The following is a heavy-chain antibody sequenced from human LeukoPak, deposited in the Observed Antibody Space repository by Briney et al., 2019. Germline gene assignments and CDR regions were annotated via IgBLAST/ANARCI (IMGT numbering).Heavy chain of an antibody. J-gene: IGHJ4*02. CDR3: ARVPDFWSGYSYFDY. CDR2: ISSSSSYI. D-gene: IGHD3-3*01. V-gene: IGHV3-21*01. CDR1: GPTFSSYS. Sequence: GGSLRLSCAASGPTFSSYSMNWVRQAPGKGLEWVSSISSSSSYIYYADSVKGRFTISRDNAKNSLYLQMNSLRAEDTAVYYCARVPDFWSGYSYFDYWGQGTLVTVSS.